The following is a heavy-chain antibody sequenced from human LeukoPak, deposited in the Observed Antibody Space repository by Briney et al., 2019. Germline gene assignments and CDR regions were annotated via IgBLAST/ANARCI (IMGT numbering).Heavy chain of an antibody. CDR2: ISGSGGST. D-gene: IGHD3-16*02. V-gene: IGHV3-23*01. CDR3: TTTTLDYDYVWGSYRPLAVFDY. CDR1: GFTFSSYA. Sequence: GGSLRLSCAASGFTFSSYAMSWVRQAPGKGLEWVSAISGSGGSTYYADSVKGRFTISRDNSKNTLYLQMNSLKTEDTAVYYCTTTTLDYDYVWGSYRPLAVFDYWGQGTLVTVSS. J-gene: IGHJ4*02.